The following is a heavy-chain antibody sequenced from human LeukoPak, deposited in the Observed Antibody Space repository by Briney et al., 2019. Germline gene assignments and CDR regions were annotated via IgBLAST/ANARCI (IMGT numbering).Heavy chain of an antibody. Sequence: GGSLRLSCAASGFTFDDYVMNWVRQAPGKGLEWVSGISWNSGTIGYADSVKGRFIISRDNAKNSLYLQMNSLRAEDTALYYCVKGAAYHLGDAFDIWGQGTMVTVSS. CDR1: GFTFDDYV. CDR2: ISWNSGTI. CDR3: VKGAAYHLGDAFDI. D-gene: IGHD2-15*01. V-gene: IGHV3-9*01. J-gene: IGHJ3*02.